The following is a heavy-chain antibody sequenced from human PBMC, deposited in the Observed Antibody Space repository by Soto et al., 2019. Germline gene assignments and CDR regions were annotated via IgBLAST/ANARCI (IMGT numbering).Heavy chain of an antibody. J-gene: IGHJ6*03. CDR1: GFTFSNAW. CDR2: IKSKTDGGTT. D-gene: IGHD2-2*01. CDR3: TIHTNVVVPAATTSYYYYYYMDV. Sequence: GGSLRLSCAASGFTFSNAWMSWVRQAPGKGLEWVGRIKSKTDGGTTDYAAPVKGRFTISRDDSKNTLYLQMNSLKTEDTAVYYCTIHTNVVVPAATTSYYYYYYMDVWGKGTTVTVSS. V-gene: IGHV3-15*01.